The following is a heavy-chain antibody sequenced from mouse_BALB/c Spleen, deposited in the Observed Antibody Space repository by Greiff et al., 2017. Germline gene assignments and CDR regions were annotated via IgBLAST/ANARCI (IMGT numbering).Heavy chain of an antibody. CDR2: IRLKSNNYAT. J-gene: IGHJ4*01. D-gene: IGHD1-1*01. CDR3: TRHYYGHYAMDY. V-gene: IGHV6-6*02. CDR1: GFTFSNYW. Sequence: EVKVEESGGGLVQPGGSMKLSCVASGFTFSNYWMNWVRQSPEKGLEWVAEIRLKSNNYATHYAESVKGRFTISRDDSKSSVYLQMNNLRAEDTGIYYCTRHYYGHYAMDYWGQGTSVTVSS.